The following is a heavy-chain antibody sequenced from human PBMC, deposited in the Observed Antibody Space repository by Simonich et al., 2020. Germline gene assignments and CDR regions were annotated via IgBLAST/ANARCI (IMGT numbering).Heavy chain of an antibody. Sequence: EVQLVESGGGLVKPGGSLRLSWAASGFTFSSYSMYWVRQAPGKGLRGVSSISSSSSYIYYADSVKGRFTISRDNAKNSLYLQMNSLRAEDTAGYYCARDAAGDYWGQGTLVTVSS. CDR3: ARDAAGDY. CDR2: ISSSSSYI. J-gene: IGHJ4*02. V-gene: IGHV3-21*01. D-gene: IGHD6-13*01. CDR1: GFTFSSYS.